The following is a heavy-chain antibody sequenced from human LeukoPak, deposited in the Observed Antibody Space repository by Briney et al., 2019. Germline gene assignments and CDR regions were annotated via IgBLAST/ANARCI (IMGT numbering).Heavy chain of an antibody. V-gene: IGHV3-30*18. D-gene: IGHD3-22*01. CDR1: GFTFSSYG. CDR3: AKTHITMIVQGYFQH. Sequence: GGSLRLSCAASGFTFSSYGMHWVRQAPGKGLEWVAVVSYDGSNKYYTDSVKGRFTISRDNSKNTLYLQMNSLRAEDTAVYYCAKTHITMIVQGYFQHWGQGTLVTVSS. CDR2: VSYDGSNK. J-gene: IGHJ1*01.